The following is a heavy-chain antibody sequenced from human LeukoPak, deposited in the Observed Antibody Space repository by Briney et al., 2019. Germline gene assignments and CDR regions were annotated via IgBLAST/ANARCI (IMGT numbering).Heavy chain of an antibody. D-gene: IGHD5-18*01. Sequence: PSETLSLTSTVSGGSTSNYSWSWIRQPQGKGLEWIGSIHSSGNTNHNPSINTRVTISVDTSKNQFSLNLSSVTAADTAVYYCARLAYTYAPSGYYYYMDVWGKGTTVTVSS. J-gene: IGHJ6*03. V-gene: IGHV4-4*09. CDR3: ARLAYTYAPSGYYYYMDV. CDR2: IHSSGNT. CDR1: GGSTSNYS.